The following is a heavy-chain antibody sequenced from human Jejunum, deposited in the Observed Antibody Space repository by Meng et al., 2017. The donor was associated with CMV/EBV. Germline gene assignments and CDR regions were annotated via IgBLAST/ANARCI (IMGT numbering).Heavy chain of an antibody. Sequence: TVSGDSLRNYYWSWIRQPPGGGLEWIGFIFHTGSTSYNPSLESRVTMSVDTSKNLFSLTVTSVTAADTAICYCARTDYYSYYGMDVWGQGTPVTVSS. V-gene: IGHV4-59*01. CDR3: ARTDYYSYYGMDV. CDR1: GDSLRNYY. J-gene: IGHJ6*02. CDR2: IFHTGST.